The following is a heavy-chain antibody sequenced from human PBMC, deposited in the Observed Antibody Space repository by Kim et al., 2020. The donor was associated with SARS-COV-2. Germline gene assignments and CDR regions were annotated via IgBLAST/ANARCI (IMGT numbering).Heavy chain of an antibody. J-gene: IGHJ5*02. CDR1: GASISTYY. Sequence: SETLSLTCTVSGASISTYYWSWVRQPPGRGLEFIGYGYYTGTTYYNPSLKGRVTISLDASKNQFSLKLTSVTSADTAVYFCARVWNFWSDYNWLDPWGHGTLVTVSS. V-gene: IGHV4-59*13. CDR2: GYYTGTT. D-gene: IGHD3-3*01. CDR3: ARVWNFWSDYNWLDP.